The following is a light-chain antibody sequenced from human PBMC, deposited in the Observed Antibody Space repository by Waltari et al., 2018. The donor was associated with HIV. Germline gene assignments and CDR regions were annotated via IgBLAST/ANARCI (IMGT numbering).Light chain of an antibody. V-gene: IGKV3-15*01. CDR3: QQYDNWPPWT. CDR1: QSIAKN. Sequence: EIVMTQSPATLSVSPGERATLSCRASQSIAKNLAWYQQKPGQAPRLLIYGVSTRATGIPARFSGSGSWTEFTLTISSLLSEDFAVYYCQQYDNWPPWTFGQGTKVEI. CDR2: GVS. J-gene: IGKJ1*01.